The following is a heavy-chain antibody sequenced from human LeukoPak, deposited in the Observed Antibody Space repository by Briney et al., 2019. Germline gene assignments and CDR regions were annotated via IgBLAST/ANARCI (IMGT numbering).Heavy chain of an antibody. D-gene: IGHD3-22*01. J-gene: IGHJ4*02. CDR1: GGSISSGHYY. V-gene: IGHV4-30-4*01. CDR2: ISYSGST. Sequence: PSETLSLTCTVSGGSISSGHYYWSWIRQPPGKGLEWIGYISYSGSTYYNPSLKSRVTISVDTSKNLFSLKLSSVTAADTAVYYCARAGYYEGSGSLLFDYWGQGTLVTVSS. CDR3: ARAGYYEGSGSLLFDY.